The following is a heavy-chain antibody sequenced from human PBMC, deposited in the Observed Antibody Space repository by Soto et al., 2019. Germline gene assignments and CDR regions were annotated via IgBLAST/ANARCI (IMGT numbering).Heavy chain of an antibody. Sequence: QVQLVQSGAEVKKPGASVKVSCKASGYTFTSYGMSWVRQAPGQGLEWMGWISAYNGNTNSAQNLQGRVTMTTATSTSTAYMELKSLRSDDTAVYDCERDRGSGWPFDYWGQGTPVTVSS. J-gene: IGHJ4*02. CDR2: ISAYNGNT. CDR3: ERDRGSGWPFDY. CDR1: GYTFTSYG. D-gene: IGHD6-19*01. V-gene: IGHV1-18*04.